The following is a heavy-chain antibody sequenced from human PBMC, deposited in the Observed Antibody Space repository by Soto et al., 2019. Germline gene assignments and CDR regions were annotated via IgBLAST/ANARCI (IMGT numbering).Heavy chain of an antibody. Sequence: QVQLVESGGGVVQPGRSLRLSCAASGFTFSSYGMHWVRQAPGKGLEWVAVISYDGSNKYYADSVKGRFTISRDNSKNTLYLQMNSLRAEDTAVYYCAKAFGNDVLRFLECLLPPSDWGQGTLVTVSS. CDR1: GFTFSSYG. CDR2: ISYDGSNK. V-gene: IGHV3-30*18. CDR3: AKAFGNDVLRFLECLLPPSD. J-gene: IGHJ4*02. D-gene: IGHD3-3*01.